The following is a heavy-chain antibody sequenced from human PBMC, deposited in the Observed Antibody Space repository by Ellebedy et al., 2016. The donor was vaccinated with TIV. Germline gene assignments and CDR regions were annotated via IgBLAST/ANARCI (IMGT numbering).Heavy chain of an antibody. CDR2: ISDDGNGK. Sequence: GESLKISCEASEFTIRTYGMHWVRQAPGKGLEWAAVISDDGNGKYYADSVKARFTISRDNSKNTLYLQMKSLRPEDTAVYYCARDPPAVGAFDMWGQGTTVTVSS. D-gene: IGHD1-26*01. J-gene: IGHJ3*02. CDR1: EFTIRTYG. V-gene: IGHV3-30*03. CDR3: ARDPPAVGAFDM.